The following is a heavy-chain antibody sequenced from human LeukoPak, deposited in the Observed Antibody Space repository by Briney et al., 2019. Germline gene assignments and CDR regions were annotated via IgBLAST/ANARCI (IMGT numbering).Heavy chain of an antibody. CDR3: ARDIGVTTSYYYYYYMDV. J-gene: IGHJ6*03. V-gene: IGHV4-59*01. CDR2: IFYNGNT. D-gene: IGHD4-11*01. CDR1: GDSLSTYS. Sequence: SETLSLTCTVSGDSLSTYSWNWIRQPPGKGLEWNGLIFYNGNTVYNPSLKSRVTVSLDRSKNQFSLKLSSVTAADTAVYYCARDIGVTTSYYYYYYMDVWGKGTTVTVSS.